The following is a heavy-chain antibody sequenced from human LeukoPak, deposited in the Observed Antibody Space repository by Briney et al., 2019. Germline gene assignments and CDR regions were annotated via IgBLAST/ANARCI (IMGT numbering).Heavy chain of an antibody. CDR2: ITGSGGST. CDR1: GFIFSHYA. Sequence: GGSLRLSRAASGFIFSHYAMSWVRQAPGKGLEWVSAITGSGGSTYYADSVKGRFTISRDNSKNTLYLQMNSLRAEDTAVYYCAKWGDYDVLTGYYVSDYWGQGTLVTVSS. D-gene: IGHD3-9*01. J-gene: IGHJ4*02. CDR3: AKWGDYDVLTGYYVSDY. V-gene: IGHV3-23*01.